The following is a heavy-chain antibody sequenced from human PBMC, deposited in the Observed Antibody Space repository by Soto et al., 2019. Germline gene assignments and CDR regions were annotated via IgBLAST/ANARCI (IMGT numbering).Heavy chain of an antibody. D-gene: IGHD6-13*01. CDR3: AKDVVQQQLVRKLYFDY. CDR1: GFTFSNYA. Sequence: PGGSLRLSCAASGFTFSNYALSWVRQAPGKGLEWVSAISGSGGSTYYADSVKGRFTISRDNSKNTLYLQMNSLRAEDTAVYYCAKDVVQQQLVRKLYFDYGGQGTLVNVSP. CDR2: ISGSGGST. J-gene: IGHJ4*02. V-gene: IGHV3-23*01.